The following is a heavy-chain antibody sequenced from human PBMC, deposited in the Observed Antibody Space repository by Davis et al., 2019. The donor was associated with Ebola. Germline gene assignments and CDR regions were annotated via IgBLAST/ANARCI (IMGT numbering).Heavy chain of an antibody. CDR3: AREGVTRRFDY. Sequence: SVKVSCKASGGTFSSYAISWVRQAPGQGREWMGRIIPILGIANYAQKFQGRVTITADESTSTAYMELSSLRSEDTAVYYCAREGVTRRFDYWGQGTLVTVSS. CDR2: IIPILGIA. D-gene: IGHD4-23*01. CDR1: GGTFSSYA. V-gene: IGHV1-69*04. J-gene: IGHJ4*02.